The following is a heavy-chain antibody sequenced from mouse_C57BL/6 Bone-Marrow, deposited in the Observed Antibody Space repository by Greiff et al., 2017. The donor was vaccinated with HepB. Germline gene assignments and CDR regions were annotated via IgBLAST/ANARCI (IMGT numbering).Heavy chain of an antibody. CDR2: IDPSDSYT. CDR1: GYTFTSYW. V-gene: IGHV1-59*01. Sequence: VQLKQPGAELVRPGTSVKLSCKASGYTFTSYWMHWVKQRPGQGLEWIGVIDPSDSYTNYNQKFKGKATLTVDTSSSTAYMQLSSLTSEDSAVYYCARKGGLRWYFDVWGTGTTVTVSS. J-gene: IGHJ1*03. D-gene: IGHD2-4*01. CDR3: ARKGGLRWYFDV.